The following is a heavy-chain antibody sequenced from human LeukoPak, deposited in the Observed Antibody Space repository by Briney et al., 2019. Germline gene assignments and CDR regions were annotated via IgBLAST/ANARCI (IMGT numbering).Heavy chain of an antibody. V-gene: IGHV1-2*02. CDR2: INPNSRGT. Sequence: AVKVSCMASGYTFTRYYMHGVRQAPGQGREGMGWINPNSRGTKYAQQFQGRVTMTRDTSISTAYMELSRLRSDDTAVYYCARGGEWLRPFDYWGQGTLVTVSS. J-gene: IGHJ4*02. CDR1: GYTFTRYY. CDR3: ARGGEWLRPFDY. D-gene: IGHD5-12*01.